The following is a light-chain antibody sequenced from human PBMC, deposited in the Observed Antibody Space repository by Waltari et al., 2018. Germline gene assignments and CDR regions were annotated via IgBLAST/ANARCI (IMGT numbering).Light chain of an antibody. CDR2: GNT. J-gene: IGLJ2*01. V-gene: IGLV1-40*01. CDR1: SSNFAAPSD. CDR3: QSYDSSLSGSA. Sequence: SVLTQPPSVSASPGQRVTISSTGTSSNFAAPSDVQWYQPLPGTAPKLLTYGNTNRPSGVPDRFSGSKSGTSASLAITGLQSEDEADYYCQSYDSSLSGSAFGGGTKLTVL.